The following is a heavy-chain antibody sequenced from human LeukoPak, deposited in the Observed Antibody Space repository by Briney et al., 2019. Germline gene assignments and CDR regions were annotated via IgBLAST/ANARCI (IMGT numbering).Heavy chain of an antibody. D-gene: IGHD3-10*01. V-gene: IGHV3-21*01. Sequence: GGSLRLSCAASGFTFSSYTMNWVRQAPGKGLEWVSSISSSSSYIYYADSLKGRFTISRDNAKNSLYLQMNSLRAEDTAVYYCARGYGSGSGDYWGQGALVTVSS. J-gene: IGHJ4*02. CDR3: ARGYGSGSGDY. CDR1: GFTFSSYT. CDR2: ISSSSSYI.